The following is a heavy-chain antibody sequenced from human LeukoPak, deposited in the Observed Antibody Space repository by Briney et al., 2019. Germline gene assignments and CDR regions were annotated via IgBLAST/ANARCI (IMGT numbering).Heavy chain of an antibody. CDR2: INAGNGNT. V-gene: IGHV1-3*01. Sequence: GASVKVSGKASGYTFTNYAMHWVRQAPGQRLEWMGWINAGNGNTKYSQKSQGRVTITRDTSATTAYMELSSLRSEDTAVYYCARGLLWFGELGPPGYWGQGTLVTVSS. CDR1: GYTFTNYA. D-gene: IGHD3-10*01. CDR3: ARGLLWFGELGPPGY. J-gene: IGHJ4*02.